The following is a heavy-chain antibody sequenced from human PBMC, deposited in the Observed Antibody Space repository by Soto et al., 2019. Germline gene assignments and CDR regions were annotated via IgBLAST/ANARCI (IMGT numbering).Heavy chain of an antibody. J-gene: IGHJ4*02. CDR1: GYTFTGYY. CDR2: INPGGGST. V-gene: IGHV1-46*01. Sequence: ASVKVSCKASGYTFTGYYMHWVRQAPGQGLEWMGIINPGGGSTSYAQKFQGRVTMTRDTSTSTVYMELSSLRSEDTAVYYCARGTHCSGGSCYSLDYWGQGTLVTVS. D-gene: IGHD2-15*01. CDR3: ARGTHCSGGSCYSLDY.